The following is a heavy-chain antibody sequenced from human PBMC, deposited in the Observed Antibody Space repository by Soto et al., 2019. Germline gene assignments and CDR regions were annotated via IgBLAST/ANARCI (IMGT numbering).Heavy chain of an antibody. CDR1: GGSITSSSFY. J-gene: IGHJ4*02. V-gene: IGHV4-39*01. D-gene: IGHD1-26*01. CDR2: IFHTGAT. Sequence: SETLSLTCTVSGGSITSSSFYWGWIRQPPGKGLEWIGHIFHTGATYYNPTLKSRLRMSVDTSKNQFSLNLSSVTATDTAVYYCARRRIVPTTNFDYWGQGTLVTVSS. CDR3: ARRRIVPTTNFDY.